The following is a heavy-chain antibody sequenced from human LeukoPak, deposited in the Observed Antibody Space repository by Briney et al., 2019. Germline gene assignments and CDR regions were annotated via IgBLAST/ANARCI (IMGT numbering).Heavy chain of an antibody. J-gene: IGHJ4*02. V-gene: IGHV4-39*01. Sequence: SETLSLTCTVSGGSISSSSYFWGWIRQPPGKGLEWIGTIHYSGSTYYNPSLKRRVTISVDTSKNQFSLRLTSVTAADTAVFYCARSSGFFPLDQWGQGTLVAVSS. CDR1: GGSISSSSYF. CDR2: IHYSGST. D-gene: IGHD6-19*01. CDR3: ARSSGFFPLDQ.